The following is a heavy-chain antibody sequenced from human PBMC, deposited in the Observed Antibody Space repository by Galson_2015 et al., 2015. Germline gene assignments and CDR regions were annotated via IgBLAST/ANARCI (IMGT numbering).Heavy chain of an antibody. D-gene: IGHD4-11*01. CDR2: INPNSGGT. Sequence: SVKVSCKASGYTSTGHYMHWVRQAPGQGLEWMGRINPNSGGTNYAQKFQGRVTMTRDTSISTAYMELSRLRSDDTAVYYCARYDYSNYYFDYWGQGTLVTVSS. J-gene: IGHJ4*02. V-gene: IGHV1-2*06. CDR3: ARYDYSNYYFDY. CDR1: GYTSTGHY.